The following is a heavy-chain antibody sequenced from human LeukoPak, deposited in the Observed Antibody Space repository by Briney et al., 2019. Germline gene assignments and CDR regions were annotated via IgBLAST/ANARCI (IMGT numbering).Heavy chain of an antibody. CDR1: GFTLSSYG. Sequence: GGSLRPSCAASGFTLSSYGVDCVRQAAGKGREYVSAISSTGRSPYYANSVKGRFTISRDDSNSIAYMQINSLKPEDTAVYSCTSAPDSDRGNYRRYAFDSWGQGTLVTVSS. V-gene: IGHV3-64*01. D-gene: IGHD1-26*01. CDR3: TSAPDSDRGNYRRYAFDS. CDR2: ISSTGRSP. J-gene: IGHJ4*02.